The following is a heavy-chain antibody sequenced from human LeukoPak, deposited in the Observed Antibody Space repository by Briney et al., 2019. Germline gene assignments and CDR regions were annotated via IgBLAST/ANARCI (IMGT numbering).Heavy chain of an antibody. J-gene: IGHJ5*02. D-gene: IGHD3-22*01. V-gene: IGHV4-39*07. Sequence: SETLSLTCTVSGGSISSSSYYWGWIRQPPGKGLEWIGSIYYSGSTYYNPSLKSRVTISVDTSKNQFSLKLSSVTAADTAVHYCARESRITMIVVVIGDWFDPWGQGTLVTVSS. CDR1: GGSISSSSYY. CDR2: IYYSGST. CDR3: ARESRITMIVVVIGDWFDP.